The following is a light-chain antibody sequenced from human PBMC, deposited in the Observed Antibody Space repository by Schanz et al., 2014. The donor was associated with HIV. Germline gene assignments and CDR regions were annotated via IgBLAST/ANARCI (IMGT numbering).Light chain of an antibody. CDR3: QQYSSSPLT. J-gene: IGKJ4*01. V-gene: IGKV3D-20*01. CDR1: QSVSSSY. CDR2: DAS. Sequence: EMVMTQSPATLSASPGERATLSCRASQSVSSSYLAWYQQNPAPPPRLLIYDASSRATGIPDRFSGSWSGTDFTLTISRLEPEDFAVYYCQQYSSSPLTFGGGTKVEIK.